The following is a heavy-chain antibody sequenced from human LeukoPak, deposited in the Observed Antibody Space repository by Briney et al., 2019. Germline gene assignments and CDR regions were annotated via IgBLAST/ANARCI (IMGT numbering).Heavy chain of an antibody. Sequence: GGSQRLSCAASGFTFTSYAMTWVRQAPGKGLEWVSAISGSGGSTYYADSVKGRFTISRDNSKNTLYLQMNSLRAEDTAIYYCAKDVFLLSGRGDDYWGQGTLVTVSS. CDR1: GFTFTSYA. V-gene: IGHV3-23*01. CDR3: AKDVFLLSGRGDDY. J-gene: IGHJ4*02. CDR2: ISGSGGST. D-gene: IGHD2-15*01.